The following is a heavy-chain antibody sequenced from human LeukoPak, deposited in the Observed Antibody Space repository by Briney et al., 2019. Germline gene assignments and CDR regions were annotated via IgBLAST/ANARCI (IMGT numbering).Heavy chain of an antibody. CDR3: ASLYSSSLGSWFDP. Sequence: SETLSLTCTVSGGSVSSGSYYWSWIRQPPGKGLEWIGYIYYSGSTNYNPSLKSRVTISVGTSKNQFSLKLSSVTAADTAVYYCASLYSSSLGSWFDPWGQGTLVTVSS. V-gene: IGHV4-61*01. CDR2: IYYSGST. CDR1: GGSVSSGSYY. J-gene: IGHJ5*02. D-gene: IGHD6-13*01.